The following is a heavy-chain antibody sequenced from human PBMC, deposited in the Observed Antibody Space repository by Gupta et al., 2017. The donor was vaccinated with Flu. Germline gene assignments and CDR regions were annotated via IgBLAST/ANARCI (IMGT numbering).Heavy chain of an antibody. D-gene: IGHD1-26*01. Sequence: EVQLVESGGGLVKPGGSLRLSCVAVGFNFNYAWLNWVREVSGKGLEWVGRIKSSFDGETTDYAAPVKDRFTISRDDSKSTLYLQMTSLRTEDTAIYYCTTVGGSYDNCWGQGTLVTVSS. CDR2: IKSSFDGETT. CDR1: GFNFNYAW. J-gene: IGHJ4*02. CDR3: TTVGGSYDNC. V-gene: IGHV3-15*01.